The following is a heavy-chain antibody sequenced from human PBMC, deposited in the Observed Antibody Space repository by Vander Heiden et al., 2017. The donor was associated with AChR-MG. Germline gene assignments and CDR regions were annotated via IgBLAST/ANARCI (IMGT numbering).Heavy chain of an antibody. D-gene: IGHD3-16*02. CDR1: GFTFSSYA. Sequence: EVQLLESGGGLVQPGGSLRLSCAASGFTFSSYAMSWVRQAPGKGLEWVSAISGSGGSTYYADSVKGRFTISRDNSKNTLYLQMNSLRAEDTAVYYCAKVLRLRLGELSDWVRWFDPWGQGTLVTVSS. CDR3: AKVLRLRLGELSDWVRWFDP. J-gene: IGHJ5*02. CDR2: ISGSGGST. V-gene: IGHV3-23*01.